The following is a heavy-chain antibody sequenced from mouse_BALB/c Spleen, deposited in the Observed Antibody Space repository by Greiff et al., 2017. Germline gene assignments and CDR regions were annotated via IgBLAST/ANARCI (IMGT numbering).Heavy chain of an antibody. D-gene: IGHD1-1*01. CDR3: ARSTVVVYYAMDY. CDR1: GYTFTSYT. Sequence: QVQLKQSGAELARPGASVKMSCKASGYTFTSYTMHWVKQRPGQGLEWIGYINPSSGYTNYNQKFKDKATLTADKSSSTAYMQLSSLTSEDSAVYYCARSTVVVYYAMDYWGQGTSVTVSS. V-gene: IGHV1-4*01. J-gene: IGHJ4*01. CDR2: INPSSGYT.